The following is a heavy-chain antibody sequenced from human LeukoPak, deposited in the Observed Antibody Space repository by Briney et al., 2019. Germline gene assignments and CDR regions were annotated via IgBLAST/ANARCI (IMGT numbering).Heavy chain of an antibody. CDR2: IYYSGST. CDR1: GGSISSYY. Sequence: PSETLSLTCTVSGGSISSYYWSWIRQPPGKGLEWIGYIYYSGSTNYNPSLKSRVTISVDTSKNQFSLKLSSVTAADTAMYYCTRGLYSNLGRFDYWGQGTLVTVSS. D-gene: IGHD4-11*01. CDR3: TRGLYSNLGRFDY. J-gene: IGHJ4*02. V-gene: IGHV4-59*01.